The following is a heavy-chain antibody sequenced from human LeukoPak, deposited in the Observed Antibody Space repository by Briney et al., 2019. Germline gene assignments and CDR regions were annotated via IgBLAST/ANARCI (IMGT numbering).Heavy chain of an antibody. CDR2: IYHSGST. Sequence: SETLSLTCAVSGYSISSGYYWGWIRPPPGKGLEWIGSIYHSGSTYYNPSLKGRVTISVDTSKNQFSLKLSSVTAADTAVYYCARHVLDQDYYYMDVWGKGTTVTVSS. D-gene: IGHD2-8*01. V-gene: IGHV4-38-2*01. CDR3: ARHVLDQDYYYMDV. J-gene: IGHJ6*03. CDR1: GYSISSGYY.